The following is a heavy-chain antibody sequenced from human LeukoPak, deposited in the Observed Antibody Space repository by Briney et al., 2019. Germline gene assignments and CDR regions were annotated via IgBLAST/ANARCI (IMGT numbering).Heavy chain of an antibody. CDR3: ARGGYYYDSSGKYYFDY. CDR2: INHSGST. V-gene: IGHV4-34*01. D-gene: IGHD3-22*01. J-gene: IGHJ4*02. CDR1: GGSFSGYY. Sequence: SETLSLTCAVYGGSFSGYYWSWIRQPPGKGLEWVGEINHSGSTNYNPSLKSRVTISVDTSKNQFSLKLSSVTAADTAVYYCARGGYYYDSSGKYYFDYWGQGTLVTVSS.